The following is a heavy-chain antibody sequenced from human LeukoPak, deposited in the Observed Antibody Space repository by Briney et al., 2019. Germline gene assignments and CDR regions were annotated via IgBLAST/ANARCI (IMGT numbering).Heavy chain of an antibody. CDR3: ARQTGSGLFILP. Sequence: SETLSLTCAVYGGSFCGYYWSWIRQPPGKGLEWIGSIYYSGNTYYNASLKSQVSISIDTSKNQFSLRLTSVTAADTAVYYCARQTGSGLFILPGGQGTLVTVSS. D-gene: IGHD3/OR15-3a*01. V-gene: IGHV4-34*01. J-gene: IGHJ4*02. CDR1: GGSFCGYY. CDR2: IYYSGNT.